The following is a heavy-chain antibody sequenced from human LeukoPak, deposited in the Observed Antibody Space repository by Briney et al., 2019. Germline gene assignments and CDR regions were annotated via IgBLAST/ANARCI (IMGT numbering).Heavy chain of an antibody. V-gene: IGHV4-61*09. CDR2: IYITGNT. CDR1: GGSISSGGYY. D-gene: IGHD3-3*01. CDR3: ARHPFFNPFDY. Sequence: PSQTPSLTCTVSGGSISSGGYYWSWIRQPPGKGLEWIGYIYITGNTNYSPSLKSRVTMSLDTSKNQFSLKLSSVTATDTAVYYCARHPFFNPFDYWGLGTLVTVSS. J-gene: IGHJ4*02.